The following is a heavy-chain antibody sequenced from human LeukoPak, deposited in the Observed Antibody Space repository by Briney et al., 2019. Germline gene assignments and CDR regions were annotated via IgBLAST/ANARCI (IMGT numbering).Heavy chain of an antibody. CDR1: GFTFSTYW. Sequence: GGSLRLSCAASGFTFSTYWMGWVRQAPGKGLEWVATIKLDGSEEYYVDSVKGRFTISRDNAKTSLYLQMNSLRAEDTAVYSCARIRQLRFPATFDYWGQGTLVTVSS. J-gene: IGHJ4*02. CDR2: IKLDGSEE. D-gene: IGHD1-1*01. V-gene: IGHV3-7*01. CDR3: ARIRQLRFPATFDY.